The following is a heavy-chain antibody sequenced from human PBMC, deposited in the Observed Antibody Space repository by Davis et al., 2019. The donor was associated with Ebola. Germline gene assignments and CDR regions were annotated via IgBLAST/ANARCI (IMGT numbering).Heavy chain of an antibody. CDR2: IYYSGST. D-gene: IGHD6-6*01. V-gene: IGHV4-59*01. CDR3: ARAPYSSSSRVWFDP. Sequence: MPSETLSPTCPVSGGSISSYYWSWIRQLPGKGLEWIGYIYYSGSTNYNPSLKSRVTISVDTSKNQFSLKLSSVTAADTAVYYCARAPYSSSSRVWFDPWGQGTLVTVSS. CDR1: GGSISSYY. J-gene: IGHJ5*02.